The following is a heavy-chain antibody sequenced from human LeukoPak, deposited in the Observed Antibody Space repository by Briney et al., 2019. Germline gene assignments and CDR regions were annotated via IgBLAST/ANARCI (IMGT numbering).Heavy chain of an antibody. Sequence: PSETLSLTCTVSGGSTTDHFWGWIRHTPGMGLEWVGHIYGSPTYNPSLQSRVTISADTSENQIFLQMTSVAAADSAIYYRARRLRTSASGILHHDAYDIWGPGTEVIVSS. CDR3: ARRLRTSASGILHHDAYDI. V-gene: IGHV4-4*09. CDR2: IYGSP. D-gene: IGHD3-10*01. CDR1: GGSTTDHF. J-gene: IGHJ3*02.